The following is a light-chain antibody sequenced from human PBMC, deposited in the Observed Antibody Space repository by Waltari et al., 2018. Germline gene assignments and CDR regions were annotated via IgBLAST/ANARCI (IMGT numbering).Light chain of an antibody. CDR2: GAS. Sequence: EIVLTQSPGTLSLSQGERATLSCRASQTVRTTYLAWYQQKPGQAPTLLIYGASRRATGIPDRFSGSGSGTDFSLTISSLEPEDFAVYYCQQYDISPLTFGGGTKVEIK. J-gene: IGKJ4*01. CDR3: QQYDISPLT. V-gene: IGKV3-20*01. CDR1: QTVRTTY.